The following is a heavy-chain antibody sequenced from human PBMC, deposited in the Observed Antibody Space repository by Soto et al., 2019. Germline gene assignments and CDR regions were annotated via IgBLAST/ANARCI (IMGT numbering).Heavy chain of an antibody. V-gene: IGHV4-39*01. D-gene: IGHD1-1*01. CDR2: IYYSGST. Sequence: SATLSLTYTGPRFSIPSNSYYCGLHRQPPGKGLEWIGSIYYSGSTYYNPSLKSRVTISVDTSKNQFSLKLSSVTAADTAVYYCARQGTTGTVYYGMDVWGQGTTVT. CDR3: ARQGTTGTVYYGMDV. CDR1: RFSIPSNSYY. J-gene: IGHJ6*02.